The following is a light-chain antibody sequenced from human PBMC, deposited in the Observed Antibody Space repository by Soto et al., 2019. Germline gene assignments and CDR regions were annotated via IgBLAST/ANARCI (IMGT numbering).Light chain of an antibody. CDR3: QQSCITPWT. Sequence: DLRRNQSPATLSASVGDRVTMTSLASQSISSWLAWYQQKPGKAPKLLIYDASSLESGVPSRVSGSGSGADFALTISSLQPEDFGTYYCQQSCITPWTFGQGTKVDIK. J-gene: IGKJ1*01. CDR2: DAS. V-gene: IGKV1-5*01. CDR1: QSISSW.